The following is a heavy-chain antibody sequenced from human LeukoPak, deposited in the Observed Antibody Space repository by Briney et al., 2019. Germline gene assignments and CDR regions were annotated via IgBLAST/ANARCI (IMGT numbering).Heavy chain of an antibody. V-gene: IGHV3-15*01. CDR3: TPTYYYDSSGYYWFDY. CDR2: IKSKTDGGTT. D-gene: IGHD3-22*01. CDR1: GFTFSDYY. J-gene: IGHJ4*02. Sequence: PGGSLRLSCAASGFTFSDYYMSWIRQAPGKGLEWVGRIKSKTDGGTTDYAAPVKGRFTISRDDSKNTLYLQMNSLKTEDTAVYYCTPTYYYDSSGYYWFDYWGQGTLVTVSS.